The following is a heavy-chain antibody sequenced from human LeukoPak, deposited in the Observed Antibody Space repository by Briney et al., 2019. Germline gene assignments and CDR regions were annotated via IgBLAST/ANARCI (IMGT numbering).Heavy chain of an antibody. V-gene: IGHV1-24*01. CDR1: GYTLTELS. CDR2: FDAEDGET. J-gene: IGHJ4*02. Sequence: ASVTVSFKGSGYTLTELSMHWVRQAPGKGGEWVGGFDAEDGETICAQKFQGRVTMTEDTSTDTAYMELSSLRSEDTAVYYCATDLTGLAVAGWGHYWGQGTLVTVSS. D-gene: IGHD6-19*01. CDR3: ATDLTGLAVAGWGHY.